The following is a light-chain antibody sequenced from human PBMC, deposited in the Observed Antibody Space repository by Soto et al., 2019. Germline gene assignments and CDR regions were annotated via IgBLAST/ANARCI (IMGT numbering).Light chain of an antibody. CDR1: SSSIGTNT. J-gene: IGLJ2*01. CDR3: AAWDVSLVV. CDR2: SNN. V-gene: IGLV1-44*01. Sequence: QPVLTQPPSASGTPGQRVTISCSGSSSSIGTNTVTWYQQLPGTAPKPLIYSNNQRPSGVPDRFSGSKSGTSASLAISGLQSEDEADYYCAAWDVSLVVFGGGTKLTVL.